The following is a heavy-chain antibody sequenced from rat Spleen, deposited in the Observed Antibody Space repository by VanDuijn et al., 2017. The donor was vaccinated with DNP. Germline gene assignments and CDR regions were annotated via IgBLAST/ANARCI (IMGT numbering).Heavy chain of an antibody. V-gene: IGHV2S12*01. CDR1: GFSLTNYH. Sequence: QVQLKESGPGLVEPSQTLSLTCAVSGFSLTNYHVDWVRQFPGKGLEWIAAISSGGSTYYNSVFKSRLSISRDTSKSQVFLKMNSLQTEDTAIYFCTREGAYFDYWGQGVMVTVSS. D-gene: IGHD1-11*01. CDR2: ISSGGST. J-gene: IGHJ2*01. CDR3: TREGAYFDY.